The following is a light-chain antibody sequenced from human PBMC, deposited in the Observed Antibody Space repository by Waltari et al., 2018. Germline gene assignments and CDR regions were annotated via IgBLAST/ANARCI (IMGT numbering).Light chain of an antibody. V-gene: IGKV1-8*01. CDR2: ASS. CDR1: QGVGSY. CDR3: QQYYSYPVT. J-gene: IGKJ1*01. Sequence: AIRLTQSPSSIAASTGDRVTITCRASQGVGSYLAWYQQKSGRAPKLLLYASSSLKAEVPSRFGGSGSGTDFTLTISCLQSEDFASYFCQQYYSYPVTFGQGTRV.